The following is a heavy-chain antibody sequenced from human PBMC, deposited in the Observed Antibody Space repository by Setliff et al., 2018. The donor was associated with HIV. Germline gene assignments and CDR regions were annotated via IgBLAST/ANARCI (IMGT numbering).Heavy chain of an antibody. D-gene: IGHD6-19*01. CDR1: GSSISSSYR. J-gene: IGHJ4*02. V-gene: IGHV4-28*01. Sequence: PSETLSLTCAVSGSSISSSYRWGWIRQSPGKGLEWIGNIYNSGSTYYNPSLKSRVTISVDTSKNQFSLNLASVTAADTAVYYCTRRFEKWLAFDYWGQGTLVTVSS. CDR2: IYNSGST. CDR3: TRRFEKWLAFDY.